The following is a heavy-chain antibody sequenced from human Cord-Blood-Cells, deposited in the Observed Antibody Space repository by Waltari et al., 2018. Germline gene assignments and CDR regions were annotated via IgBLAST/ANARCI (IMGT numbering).Heavy chain of an antibody. CDR1: GGSPSSGLYS. CDR3: ARAGFRDNWFDP. J-gene: IGHJ5*02. V-gene: IGHV4-31*03. D-gene: IGHD3-10*01. CDR2: IYYSGST. Sequence: QVQLQESGPGLVKPSQNLSLTCTVSGGSPSSGLYSWHWIRQHPGKGLEWIGYIYYSGSTYYNPSLKSRVTISVDTSKNQFSLKLSSVTAADTAVYYCARAGFRDNWFDPWGQGTLVTVSS.